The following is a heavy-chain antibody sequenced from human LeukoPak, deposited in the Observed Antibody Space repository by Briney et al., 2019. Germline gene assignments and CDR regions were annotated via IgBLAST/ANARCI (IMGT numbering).Heavy chain of an antibody. D-gene: IGHD2-21*02. CDR3: ARGRVGDWIYYYYYMDV. CDR1: GYTFTSYA. V-gene: IGHV1-18*01. J-gene: IGHJ6*03. Sequence: ASVKVSCKASGYTFTSYAISWVRQAPGQGLEWMGWISPYNGNTNYAQKLQGRVTMTTDTSTSTAYMELRSLRSDDTAVYYCARGRVGDWIYYYYYMDVWGKGTTVTVSS. CDR2: ISPYNGNT.